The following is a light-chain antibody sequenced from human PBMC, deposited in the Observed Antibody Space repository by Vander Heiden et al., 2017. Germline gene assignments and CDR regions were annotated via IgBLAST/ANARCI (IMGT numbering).Light chain of an antibody. V-gene: IGKV2-28*01. CDR2: LGS. CDR1: QSLLHSNGYNY. J-gene: IGKJ1*01. CDR3: MQALQTSWT. Sequence: DIVMTQSPLSLPVTPGEPASISCSSSQSLLHSNGYNYLDWYLQKPGQSPQLLIYLGSNRASGVPDRFSGSGSGTDFTLKISRVDAEDVGVYYCMQALQTSWTFGQGTKVEIK.